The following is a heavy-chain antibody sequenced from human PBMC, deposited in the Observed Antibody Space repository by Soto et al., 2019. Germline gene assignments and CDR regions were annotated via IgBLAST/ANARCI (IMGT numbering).Heavy chain of an antibody. Sequence: GESLKISCKASGYSFTNYWIGWVRQMPGKGLEWMGIIHPGDSDTRYSPSYQGHIIISADKSISTVYLQWSSLTASDTAMYYCARHGNNGPEDTLDVWGLGTTVTVSS. CDR2: IHPGDSDT. CDR3: ARHGNNGPEDTLDV. D-gene: IGHD1-1*01. V-gene: IGHV5-51*01. CDR1: GYSFTNYW. J-gene: IGHJ6*02.